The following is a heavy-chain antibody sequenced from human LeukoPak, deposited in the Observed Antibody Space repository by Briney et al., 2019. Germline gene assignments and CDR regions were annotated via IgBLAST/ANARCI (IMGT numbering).Heavy chain of an antibody. CDR2: INPNSGGT. CDR1: GYTFTGYY. Sequence: ASVKVSCKASGYTFTGYYMHWVRQAPGQGPEWMGWINPNSGGTNYAQKFQGRVTMTRDTSISTAYMELSRLRSDDTAVYYCARLYGSGSYGEYNWFDPWGQGTLVTVSS. J-gene: IGHJ5*02. V-gene: IGHV1-2*02. CDR3: ARLYGSGSYGEYNWFDP. D-gene: IGHD3-10*01.